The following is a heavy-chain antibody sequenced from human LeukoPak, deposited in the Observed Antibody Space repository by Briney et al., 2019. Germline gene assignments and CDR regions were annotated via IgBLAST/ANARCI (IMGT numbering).Heavy chain of an antibody. Sequence: PSETLSLTCAVYGGSFSGYYWSWIRQPPGEGLEWIGEINHSGSTNYNPSLKSRVTISVDTSKNQFSLKLSSVTAADTAVYYCARSPGRGLMGAVAYWGQGTLVTVSS. D-gene: IGHD1-26*01. CDR1: GGSFSGYY. V-gene: IGHV4-34*01. CDR2: INHSGST. J-gene: IGHJ4*02. CDR3: ARSPGRGLMGAVAY.